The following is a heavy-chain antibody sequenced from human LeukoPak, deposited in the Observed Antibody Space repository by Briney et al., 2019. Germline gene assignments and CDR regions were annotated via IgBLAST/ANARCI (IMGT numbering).Heavy chain of an antibody. D-gene: IGHD4-17*01. CDR2: IGPSGDKT. CDR3: ARDRLHYGEYEKTFDY. CDR1: GYTFNIHG. Sequence: GGTLRLSCAASGYTFNIHGMNWVRQAPGKGPEWVSGIGPSGDKTYYADSVKGRFTISRDNAKKSLYLQMNSLRAEDSAVYYCARDRLHYGEYEKTFDYWGQGTLVTVSS. J-gene: IGHJ4*02. V-gene: IGHV3-48*01.